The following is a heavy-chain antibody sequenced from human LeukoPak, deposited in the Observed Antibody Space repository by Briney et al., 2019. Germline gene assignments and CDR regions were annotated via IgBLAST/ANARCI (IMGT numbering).Heavy chain of an antibody. J-gene: IGHJ4*02. Sequence: SETLSLTCTVSGDSITSGDYYWSWIRQSPGKGLEWMGYVHHTGGTHYNPSLKSRLTISIDTSRNQFSLKLNSVTAPDTAVYYCARVIGTGIYFDYWGQGTLVTVSS. V-gene: IGHV4-30-4*01. CDR3: ARVIGTGIYFDY. D-gene: IGHD1-14*01. CDR2: VHHTGGT. CDR1: GDSITSGDYY.